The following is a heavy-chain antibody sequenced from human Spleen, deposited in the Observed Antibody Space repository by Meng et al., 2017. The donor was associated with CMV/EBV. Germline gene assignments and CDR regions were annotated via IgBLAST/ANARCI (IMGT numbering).Heavy chain of an antibody. CDR1: GFNFTDYA. D-gene: IGHD4-17*01. V-gene: IGHV3-21*01. Sequence: SLKISCAASGFNFTDYAMKWVRQAPGTGLEWVSSISSRNGYIYYADSVTGLFTITRDNAKNSLFLQMNSLRVDDTAVYYFVRVYYGDSVDYFDYWGQGTLVTVSS. J-gene: IGHJ4*02. CDR3: VRVYYGDSVDYFDY. CDR2: ISSRNGYI.